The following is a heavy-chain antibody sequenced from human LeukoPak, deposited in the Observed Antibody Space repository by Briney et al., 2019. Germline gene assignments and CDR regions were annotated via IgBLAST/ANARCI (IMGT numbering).Heavy chain of an antibody. CDR3: ARRPSGSYASYYFDY. CDR1: GGSISSYY. J-gene: IGHJ4*02. V-gene: IGHV4-39*01. D-gene: IGHD1-26*01. Sequence: PSETLSLTCTVSGGSISSYYWGWIRQPPGKGLEWIGSIYYSGSTYYNPSLKSRVTISVDTSKNQFSLKLSSVTAADTAVYYCARRPSGSYASYYFDYWGQGTLVTVSS. CDR2: IYYSGST.